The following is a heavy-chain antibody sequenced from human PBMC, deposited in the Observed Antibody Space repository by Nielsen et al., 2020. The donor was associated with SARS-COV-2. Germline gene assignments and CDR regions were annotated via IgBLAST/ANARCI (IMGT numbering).Heavy chain of an antibody. CDR3: ARPIVGATRLDY. CDR2: INHGGST. Sequence: WIRQPPGKGLEWIGEINHGGSTNYNPSLKSRVTISVDTSKNQFSLKLSSVTAADTAVYYCARPIVGATRLDYWGQGTLVTVSS. D-gene: IGHD1-26*01. J-gene: IGHJ4*02. V-gene: IGHV4-34*13.